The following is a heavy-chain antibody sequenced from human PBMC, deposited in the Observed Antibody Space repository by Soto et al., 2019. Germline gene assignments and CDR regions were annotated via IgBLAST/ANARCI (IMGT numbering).Heavy chain of an antibody. D-gene: IGHD5-18*01. J-gene: IGHJ4*02. CDR3: ARENVLSYVDTAMVDYFDY. Sequence: ASVKVSCKASGYTFNTYSISWVRQAPGQGLEWMGWISGYNGDTHYAQKFQGRVTMTTDTSTSTAYMQLRSLRSDDTAMYYCARENVLSYVDTAMVDYFDYWGQGTLVTVSS. CDR2: ISGYNGDT. V-gene: IGHV1-18*01. CDR1: GYTFNTYS.